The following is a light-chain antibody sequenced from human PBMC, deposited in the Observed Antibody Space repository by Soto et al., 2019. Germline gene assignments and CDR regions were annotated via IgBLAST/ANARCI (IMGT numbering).Light chain of an antibody. V-gene: IGLV2-8*01. CDR1: SSDVGGYNF. J-gene: IGLJ1*01. CDR2: EVN. CDR3: SSYAGSNNFV. Sequence: QSALTQPPSASGSPGQSVTISCAGTSSDVGGYNFVAWYVQHPGKAPKVLIYEVNKRPSGVPDRFSGSKSGNTASLTVSGLQAEDEADYYCSSYAGSNNFVFGSGTKVTVL.